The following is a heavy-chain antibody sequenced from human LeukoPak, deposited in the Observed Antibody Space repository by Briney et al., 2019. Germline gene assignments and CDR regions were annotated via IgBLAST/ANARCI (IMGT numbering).Heavy chain of an antibody. CDR3: AREGYCSGGSCWRYFQH. V-gene: IGHV3-66*02. D-gene: IGHD2-15*01. J-gene: IGHJ1*01. Sequence: GGSLRLSCAASGFTVSSNYMSCVRQSPGKGLECVSVIYSGGSTYYADSVKGRFTISRDNSKNTLYLQMNSVRAEHTAVYYCAREGYCSGGSCWRYFQHWGQGTLVTVSS. CDR1: GFTVSSNY. CDR2: IYSGGST.